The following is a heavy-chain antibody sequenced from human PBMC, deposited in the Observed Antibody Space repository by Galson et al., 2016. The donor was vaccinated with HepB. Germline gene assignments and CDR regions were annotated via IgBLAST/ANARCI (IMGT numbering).Heavy chain of an antibody. J-gene: IGHJ4*02. D-gene: IGHD3-10*01. V-gene: IGHV1-18*01. CDR1: GYIFRSYG. CDR2: ISGDNVYT. CDR3: ARVRSPGFFDY. Sequence: SVKVSCKASGYIFRSYGISWVRQAPGQGLEWMGWISGDNVYTHYAQKFQGRVTVTTDTSTTTAYMELRSLRSDDTAVYYCARVRSPGFFDYWGQGTLVTVSS.